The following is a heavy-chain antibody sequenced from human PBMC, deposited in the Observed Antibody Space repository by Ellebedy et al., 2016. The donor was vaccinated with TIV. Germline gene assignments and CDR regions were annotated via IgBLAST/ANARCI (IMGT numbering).Heavy chain of an antibody. CDR3: ARVSDYGAHFDY. D-gene: IGHD4-17*01. Sequence: PGGSLRLSCASSGFTFSTYWMPWVRQAPGKGLVWVSRINTDGSSTNYADSVKGRFTISGDTAKTTLYLQMNSLRAEDTAVYYCARVSDYGAHFDYWGQGVLVIVSS. V-gene: IGHV3-74*01. CDR2: INTDGSST. CDR1: GFTFSTYW. J-gene: IGHJ4*02.